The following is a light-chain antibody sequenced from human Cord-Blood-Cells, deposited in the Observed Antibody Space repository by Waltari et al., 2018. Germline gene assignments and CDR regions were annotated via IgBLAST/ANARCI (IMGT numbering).Light chain of an antibody. CDR3: QQYNNWPRT. J-gene: IGKJ1*01. CDR2: GAS. V-gene: IGKV3-15*01. Sequence: EIVMTQSPATLSVSPGERATLACRARQSVSRNLAWYQQKPGQAPRLLIYGASTRATGIPASFSGSGSGTEFSLTISSLQSEDFAVYYCQQYNNWPRTFGQGTKVEIK. CDR1: QSVSRN.